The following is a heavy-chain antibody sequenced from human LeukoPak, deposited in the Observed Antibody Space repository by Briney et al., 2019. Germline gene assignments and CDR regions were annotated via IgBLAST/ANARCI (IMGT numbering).Heavy chain of an antibody. Sequence: PGASVKVSCKASGYTFTSYGISWVRQAPGQGLEWMGGIIPIFGTANYAQKFQGRVTITADESTSTAYMELSSLRSEDTAVYYCARRSYDSSGYLFDYWGQGTLVTVSS. CDR3: ARRSYDSSGYLFDY. V-gene: IGHV1-69*13. CDR1: GYTFTSYG. D-gene: IGHD3-22*01. J-gene: IGHJ4*02. CDR2: IIPIFGTA.